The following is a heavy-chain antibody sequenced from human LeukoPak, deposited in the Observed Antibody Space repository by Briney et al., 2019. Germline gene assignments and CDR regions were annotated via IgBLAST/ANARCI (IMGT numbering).Heavy chain of an antibody. J-gene: IGHJ4*02. V-gene: IGHV1-8*01. D-gene: IGHD3-3*01. CDR3: ARAVRKSYDFWSGPLYYFDY. CDR2: MNPNSGNT. CDR1: GYTFTSYD. Sequence: ASVKVSCKASGYTFTSYDIHWVRQAPGQGLEWMGLMNPNSGNTGYAQKFKGRVTMTRNTSISTAYMELSSLRSEDTAVYYCARAVRKSYDFWSGPLYYFDYWGQGTLVTVSS.